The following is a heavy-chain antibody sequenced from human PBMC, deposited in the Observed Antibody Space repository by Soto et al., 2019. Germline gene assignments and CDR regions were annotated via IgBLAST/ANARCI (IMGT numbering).Heavy chain of an antibody. CDR2: IYYSGST. V-gene: IGHV4-59*01. D-gene: IGHD3-22*01. CDR3: ARVASEYYYDSSGYYFAFDI. J-gene: IGHJ3*02. CDR1: GGSISSYY. Sequence: SETLSLTCTVSGGSISSYYWSWIRQPPGKGLEWIGYIYYSGSTNYNPSLKSRVTISVDTSKNQFYLKLSSVTAADTAVYYCARVASEYYYDSSGYYFAFDIWGQGTMVTVSS.